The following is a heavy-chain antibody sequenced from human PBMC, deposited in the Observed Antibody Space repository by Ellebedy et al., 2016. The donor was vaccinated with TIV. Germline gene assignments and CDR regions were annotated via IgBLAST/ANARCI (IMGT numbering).Heavy chain of an antibody. Sequence: GSLRLSCTVSGGSVSSGSYYWSWIRQPPGTGLDWLGYIYYSGSTNYNPSLKSRVTISVDTSKNQFSLRLSSVTAADTAVYYCAKDVAADAFDIWGQGTMVTVSS. CDR2: IYYSGST. CDR1: GGSVSSGSYY. J-gene: IGHJ3*02. D-gene: IGHD2-21*01. CDR3: AKDVAADAFDI. V-gene: IGHV4-61*01.